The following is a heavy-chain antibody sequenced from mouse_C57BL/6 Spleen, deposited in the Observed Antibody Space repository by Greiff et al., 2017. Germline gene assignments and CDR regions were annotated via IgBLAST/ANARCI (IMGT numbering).Heavy chain of an antibody. Sequence: EVQRVESGGDLVKPGGSLKLSCAASGFTFSSYGMSWVRQTPDQRLEWVATISSGGSYTYYPDSVKGRFTISRDNAKNTLYLQMSSLQSEDTAMYYCARHEDGISYYAMDYWGQGTSVTVSS. V-gene: IGHV5-6*01. D-gene: IGHD1-1*01. CDR2: ISSGGSYT. J-gene: IGHJ4*01. CDR3: ARHEDGISYYAMDY. CDR1: GFTFSSYG.